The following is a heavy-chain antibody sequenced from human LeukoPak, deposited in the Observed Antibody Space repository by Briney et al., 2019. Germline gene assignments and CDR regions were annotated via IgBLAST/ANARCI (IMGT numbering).Heavy chain of an antibody. V-gene: IGHV4-39*01. CDR2: IYFSGSA. CDR1: GFTFSSYT. Sequence: GSLRLSCAASGFTFSSYTMSWVRQPPAKGLEWIGSIYFSGSAYYSPSLRSRLVISVDTSKNRFSLRLSSVTAADTAVYYCARQSSGWSPWYWGQGTLVTVSS. D-gene: IGHD6-19*01. CDR3: ARQSSGWSPWY. J-gene: IGHJ4*02.